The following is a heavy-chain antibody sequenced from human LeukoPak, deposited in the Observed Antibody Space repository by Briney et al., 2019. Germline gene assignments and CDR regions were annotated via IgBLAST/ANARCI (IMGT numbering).Heavy chain of an antibody. D-gene: IGHD3-10*01. V-gene: IGHV4-61*01. Sequence: SETLSLTCTVSGYSISSGYYWGWIRQPPGKGLEWIGYIYYSGSTNYNPSLKSRVTISVDTSKNQFSLKLSSVTAADTAVYYCARGVLWFGEGNNWFDPWGQGTLVTVSS. J-gene: IGHJ5*02. CDR1: GYSISSGYY. CDR3: ARGVLWFGEGNNWFDP. CDR2: IYYSGST.